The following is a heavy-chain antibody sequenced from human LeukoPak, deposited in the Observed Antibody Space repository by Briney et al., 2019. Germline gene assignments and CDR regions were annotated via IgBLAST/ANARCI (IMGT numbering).Heavy chain of an antibody. D-gene: IGHD1-26*01. CDR3: TRERGPHRWEFHI. Sequence: GGSLRLSCAASGLPFSSYTMIWVRQAPGKGLEWVSSITSRGDIFYADSVKGRFSVSRDDAENSLYLQMNSLRVEDTALYYCTRERGPHRWEFHIWGQGTMVTVSS. V-gene: IGHV3-21*01. CDR2: ITSRGDI. CDR1: GLPFSSYT. J-gene: IGHJ3*02.